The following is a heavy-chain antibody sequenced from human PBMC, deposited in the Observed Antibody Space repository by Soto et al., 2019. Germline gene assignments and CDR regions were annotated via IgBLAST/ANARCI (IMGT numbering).Heavy chain of an antibody. CDR1: GFSLSTSGMC. V-gene: IGHV2-70*11. Sequence: SGPTLVNPTQTLTLTCTFSGFSLSTSGMCVSWIRQPPGKALEWLARIDWDDDKYYSTSLKTRLTISKDTSKNQVVLTMTNMDPVDTATYYCAADRQWLVGNWFDPWGQGTLVTVSS. CDR3: AADRQWLVGNWFDP. D-gene: IGHD6-19*01. J-gene: IGHJ5*02. CDR2: IDWDDDK.